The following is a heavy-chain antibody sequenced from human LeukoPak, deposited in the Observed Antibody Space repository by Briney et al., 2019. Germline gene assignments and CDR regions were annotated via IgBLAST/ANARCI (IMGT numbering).Heavy chain of an antibody. D-gene: IGHD3-3*01. J-gene: IGHJ4*02. CDR1: GFSFSSFG. CDR3: ARARNNYDESGYSALDH. V-gene: IGHV3-33*01. Sequence: PGESLKISCTASGFSFSSFGMHWVRQAPGKGLEWVASLWYNGINKYYADSVKGRFTISRDNSKNTLYLQMDSLRAEDTAMFYCARARNNYDESGYSALDHWGQGTLVTVSS. CDR2: LWYNGINK.